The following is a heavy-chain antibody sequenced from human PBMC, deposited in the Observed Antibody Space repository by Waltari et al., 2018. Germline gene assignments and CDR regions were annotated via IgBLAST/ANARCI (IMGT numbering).Heavy chain of an antibody. CDR3: ARHWIAAAGFDY. CDR1: GYSISSGYY. V-gene: IGHV4-38-2*01. D-gene: IGHD6-13*01. J-gene: IGHJ4*02. Sequence: QVQLQESGPGLVKPSETLSLTCAVSGYSISSGYYWGWIRQPPGKGLEWIGSIDHSGGTYYNPSLKSRVTISVDTSKNQFSLKLSSVTAADTAVYYCARHWIAAAGFDYWGQGTLVTVSS. CDR2: IDHSGGT.